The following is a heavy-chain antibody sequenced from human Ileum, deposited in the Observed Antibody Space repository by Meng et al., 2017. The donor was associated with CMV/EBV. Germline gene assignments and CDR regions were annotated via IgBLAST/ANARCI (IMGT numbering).Heavy chain of an antibody. Sequence: GESLKISCAASGFTFNSYIMNWVRQAPGKGLEWVSSISGSGRSIYYADSVKGRFPISRDNAKNSVSLQMNSLRVEDTAVYYCARSGLDWSNFDPFPDGYWGQGTLVTVSS. CDR2: ISGSGRSI. V-gene: IGHV3-21*01. J-gene: IGHJ4*01. CDR3: ARSGLDWSNFDPFPDGY. D-gene: IGHD1-1*01. CDR1: GFTFNSYI.